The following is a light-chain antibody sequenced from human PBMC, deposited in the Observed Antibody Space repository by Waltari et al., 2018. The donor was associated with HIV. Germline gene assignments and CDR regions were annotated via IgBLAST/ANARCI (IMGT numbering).Light chain of an antibody. CDR3: QSYDSSNHNWV. CDR1: SGSIASNY. V-gene: IGLV6-57*03. CDR2: EDN. Sequence: NFMLTQPHSVSESPGKTVTISCTRSSGSIASNYVQWYQQRPGSAPTTVMYEDNQRPAGVPARISRSIDRSSNSASLTLSGLKTEDEADYYCQSYDSSNHNWVFGGGTKLTVL. J-gene: IGLJ3*02.